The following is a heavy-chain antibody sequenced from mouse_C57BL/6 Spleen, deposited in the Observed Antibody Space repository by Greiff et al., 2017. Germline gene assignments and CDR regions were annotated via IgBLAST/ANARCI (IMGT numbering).Heavy chain of an antibody. CDR3: ARVYYDYDEGYYFDY. V-gene: IGHV1-81*01. D-gene: IGHD2-4*01. J-gene: IGHJ2*01. CDR1: GYTFTSYG. Sequence: VQLQESGAELARPGASVKLSCKASGYTFTSYGISWVKQRTGQGLEWIGEIYPRSGNTYYNEKFKGKATLTADKSSSTAYMELRSLTSEDSAVYFCARVYYDYDEGYYFDYWGQGTTLTVSS. CDR2: IYPRSGNT.